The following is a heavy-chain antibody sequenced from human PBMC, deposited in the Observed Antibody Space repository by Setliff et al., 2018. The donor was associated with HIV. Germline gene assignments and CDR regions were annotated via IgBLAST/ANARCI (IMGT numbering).Heavy chain of an antibody. CDR1: GGSISSYY. Sequence: SETLSLTCTVSGGSISSYYWSWIRQPPGKGLAWIGHISTSGSSNYNPSLKSRVTISVDMSKNQFSLNLNSVTAADTALYYCARHARNSAIGTSWFDPWGQGTLVTVSS. V-gene: IGHV4-4*09. CDR3: ARHARNSAIGTSWFDP. D-gene: IGHD2-21*01. J-gene: IGHJ5*02. CDR2: ISTSGSS.